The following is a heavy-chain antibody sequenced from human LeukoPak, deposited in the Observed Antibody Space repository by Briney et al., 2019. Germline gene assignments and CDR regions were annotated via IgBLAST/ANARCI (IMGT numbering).Heavy chain of an antibody. V-gene: IGHV4-34*01. D-gene: IGHD1-7*01. CDR3: ARRRLGGNWNSKEGAWFDP. CDR2: INHSGST. J-gene: IGHJ5*02. Sequence: PSETLSLTCAVYGGSFSGYYRSWIRQPPGKGLEWIGEINHSGSTNYNPSLKSRVTISVDTSKNQFSLKLSSVTAADTAVYYCARRRLGGNWNSKEGAWFDPWGQGTLVTVSS. CDR1: GGSFSGYY.